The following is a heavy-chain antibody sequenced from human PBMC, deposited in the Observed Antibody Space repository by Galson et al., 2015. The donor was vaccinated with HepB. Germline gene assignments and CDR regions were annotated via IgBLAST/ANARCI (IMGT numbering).Heavy chain of an antibody. J-gene: IGHJ6*02. V-gene: IGHV3-48*02. CDR3: ARDMAGVITIYNYYGMDV. CDR2: ISYSSSTR. CDR1: GFNFINYN. D-gene: IGHD3-16*02. Sequence: SLRLPCAASGFNFINYNMNWVRQAPGKGLEWVSYISYSSSTRYYADSVKGRFTISRDNAKNSLYLQMNSLRDEDTAVYFCARDMAGVITIYNYYGMDVWGQGATVTVSS.